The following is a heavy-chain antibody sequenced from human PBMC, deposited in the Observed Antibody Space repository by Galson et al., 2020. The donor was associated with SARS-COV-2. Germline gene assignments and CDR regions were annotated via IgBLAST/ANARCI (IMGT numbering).Heavy chain of an antibody. Sequence: ASVKVSCKVSGYTLTKLSMHWVRQAPGKGLEWMGGFDPEDGETIYAQKFQGRVTMTEDTSTDTAYVELSSLRSEDTAVYYCATAPPFSGWYWFDPWGQGTLVTVSS. J-gene: IGHJ5*02. CDR3: ATAPPFSGWYWFDP. D-gene: IGHD6-19*01. CDR2: FDPEDGET. V-gene: IGHV1-24*01. CDR1: GYTLTKLS.